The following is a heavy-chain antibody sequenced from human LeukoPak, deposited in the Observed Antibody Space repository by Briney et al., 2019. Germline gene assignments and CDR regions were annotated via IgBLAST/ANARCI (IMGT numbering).Heavy chain of an antibody. CDR1: GGSISSSSYY. CDR2: IYYSGST. V-gene: IGHV4-39*07. Sequence: PSETLSLTCTVSGGSISSSSYYWGWIRQPPEKGLEWIGSIYYSGSTYYNPSLKSRVTISVDTSKNQFSLKLSSVTAADTAVYYCARGYSGYDLAPTDYWGQGTLVTVSS. J-gene: IGHJ4*02. D-gene: IGHD5-12*01. CDR3: ARGYSGYDLAPTDY.